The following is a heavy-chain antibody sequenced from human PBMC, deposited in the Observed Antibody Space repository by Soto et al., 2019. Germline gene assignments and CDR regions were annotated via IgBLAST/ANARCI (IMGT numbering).Heavy chain of an antibody. V-gene: IGHV1-18*01. J-gene: IGHJ4*02. D-gene: IGHD4-17*01. CDR3: ARASRGDYCIEDSCYSDD. CDR2: ISPYSGES. Sequence: QVQLVQSGAEVKKPGASVKVSCKASGSDFSNYGISWVRQAPGQGLEGMGGISPYSGESNYAQKFQGRLTLTLDTSTSTVYMELGSLRSDDTAVFYCARASRGDYCIEDSCYSDDWGQGTLVTVSS. CDR1: GSDFSNYG.